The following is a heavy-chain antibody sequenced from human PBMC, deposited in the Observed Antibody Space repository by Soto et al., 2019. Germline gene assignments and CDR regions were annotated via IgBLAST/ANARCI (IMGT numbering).Heavy chain of an antibody. D-gene: IGHD1-26*01. V-gene: IGHV4-30-2*02. CDR3: AKWWELPRGHFDY. CDR1: GGSISSGGYS. Sequence: SETLSLTCAVSGGSISSGGYSWSWIRQPPGKGLEWIGYIYHSGSTNYSPSLRSRVTISIDTSKNQFSLNLNSMTAADTAVYYCAKWWELPRGHFDYWGQGTLVTVSS. CDR2: IYHSGST. J-gene: IGHJ4*02.